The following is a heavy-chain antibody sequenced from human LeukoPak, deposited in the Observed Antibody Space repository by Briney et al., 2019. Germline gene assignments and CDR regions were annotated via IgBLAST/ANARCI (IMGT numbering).Heavy chain of an antibody. J-gene: IGHJ4*02. D-gene: IGHD3-22*01. V-gene: IGHV3-23*01. CDR2: ISGSGGST. CDR1: GFTFSSYA. CDR3: AKASSLEYYYDSSGYIH. Sequence: PGGSLRLSCAASGFTFSSYAMSWVRQAPGKGLEWVSAISGSGGSTYYADSVKGRFTISRDNSKNTLYLQMNSLRAEDTAVYYCAKASSLEYYYDSSGYIHWGQGTLVTVSS.